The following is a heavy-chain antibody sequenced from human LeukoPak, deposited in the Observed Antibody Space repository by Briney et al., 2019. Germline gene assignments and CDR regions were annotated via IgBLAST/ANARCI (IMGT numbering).Heavy chain of an antibody. CDR1: GYIFTSSW. J-gene: IGHJ3*02. V-gene: IGHV5-51*01. CDR2: IHPRDSDT. Sequence: GESLKISCQASGYIFTSSWIGWVRQMPGKGLEWVGTIHPRDSDTRFSPSFQGQVTISADKSINTAYLHWSSLKASDTAMYYCARIFDAVVFYIWGQGTMVSVSS. D-gene: IGHD3-3*01. CDR3: ARIFDAVVFYI.